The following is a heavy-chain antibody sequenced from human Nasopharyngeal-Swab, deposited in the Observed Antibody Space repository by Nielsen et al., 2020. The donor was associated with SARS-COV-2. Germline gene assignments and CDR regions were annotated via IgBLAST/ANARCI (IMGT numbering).Heavy chain of an antibody. J-gene: IGHJ4*02. Sequence: GESLKISCQGSGNNFNRYWIGWVRQMPEKGPEWMGIIYPDDSDTKYSPSFEGQVTISADKSISTAYLQWNGLKASDTAMYYCARLSNWDFDSWGQGTLVTVSS. CDR3: ARLSNWDFDS. CDR1: GNNFNRYW. D-gene: IGHD1-1*01. CDR2: IYPDDSDT. V-gene: IGHV5-51*01.